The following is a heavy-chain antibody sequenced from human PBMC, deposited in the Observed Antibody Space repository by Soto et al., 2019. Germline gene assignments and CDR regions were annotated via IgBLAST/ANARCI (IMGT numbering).Heavy chain of an antibody. CDR2: IYYSGST. J-gene: IGHJ3*01. Sequence: PSETLSLTCTVSGGSISSYYWSWIRQPPGKGLEWIGYIYYSGSTNYNPSLKSRVTISVDTSKNQFSLKLSSVTAADTAVYYCAGVWGGAFDFWGQGTMVTVSS. D-gene: IGHD3-10*01. V-gene: IGHV4-59*01. CDR1: GGSISSYY. CDR3: AGVWGGAFDF.